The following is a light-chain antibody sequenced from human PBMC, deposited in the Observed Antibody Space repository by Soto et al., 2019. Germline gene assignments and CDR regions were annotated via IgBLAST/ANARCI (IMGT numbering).Light chain of an antibody. J-gene: IGKJ5*01. V-gene: IGKV3-15*01. CDR3: QPYNNWPLT. CDR2: DTS. Sequence: LSQFPARLSVPLWVRAPRSSRASQTIISTYLAWYQHKPGQAPRLLIYDTSTRATGVPTRFSGSRSGAEFTLTISSLQSEDFAVYYCQPYNNWPLTFGRGTRL. CDR1: QTIISTY.